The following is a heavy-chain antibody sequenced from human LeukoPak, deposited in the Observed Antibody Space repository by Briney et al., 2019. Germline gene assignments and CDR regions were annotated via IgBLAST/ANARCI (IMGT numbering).Heavy chain of an antibody. D-gene: IGHD2-21*01. CDR2: IRGDGGLK. V-gene: IGHV3-7*05. CDR3: AFSTNCAYWFDP. J-gene: IGHJ5*02. Sequence: PGGSLRLSCVASRLTFSKSWMSWLRQAPGKGLEWVANIRGDGGLKQYVDSVKGRFTIARDNAKNSLYLQMNSLRVEDTAVYYCAFSTNCAYWFDPWGQGTQVTVSS. CDR1: RLTFSKSW.